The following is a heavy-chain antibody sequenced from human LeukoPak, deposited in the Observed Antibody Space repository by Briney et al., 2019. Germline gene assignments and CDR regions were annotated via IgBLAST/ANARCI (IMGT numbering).Heavy chain of an antibody. CDR1: GYTLTSYD. CDR3: ARGRGYGGKNWFDP. CDR2: MNPNSGNT. D-gene: IGHD4-23*01. V-gene: IGHV1-8*01. Sequence: ASVKVSCKASGYTLTSYDINRVRQATGQGLEWMGWMNPNSGNTGYAQKFQGRVTMTRNTSISTAYMELSSLRSEDTAVYYCARGRGYGGKNWFDPWGQGTLVTVSS. J-gene: IGHJ5*02.